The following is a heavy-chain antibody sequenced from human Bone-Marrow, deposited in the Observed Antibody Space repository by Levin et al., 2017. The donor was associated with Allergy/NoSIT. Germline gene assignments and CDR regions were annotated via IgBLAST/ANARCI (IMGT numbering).Heavy chain of an antibody. CDR3: AKTGMAAAGRWHDY. D-gene: IGHD6-13*01. J-gene: IGHJ4*02. Sequence: PGGSLRLSCAASGFTFSSYAMSWVRQAPGKGLEWVSSIGATGGSTYYADSVQGRFTISRDNSKNTLYLQMNSLRAADTAIYYCAKTGMAAAGRWHDYWGQGTLVTVFS. CDR1: GFTFSSYA. V-gene: IGHV3-23*01. CDR2: IGATGGST.